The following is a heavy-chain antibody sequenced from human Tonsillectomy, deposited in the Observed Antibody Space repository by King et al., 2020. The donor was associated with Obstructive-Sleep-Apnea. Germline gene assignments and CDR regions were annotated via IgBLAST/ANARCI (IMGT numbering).Heavy chain of an antibody. CDR2: ISGSGGST. CDR3: AKEFSFRGLPGFDY. V-gene: IGHV3-23*04. J-gene: IGHJ4*02. Sequence: QLVESGGGLVQPGGSLRLSCAASGFSFGSYAMSWVRQAPGKGLEWVSAISGSGGSTYYADSVKGRFTISRDNSKNTLYLQMNSLRVEDTAVYYCAKEFSFRGLPGFDYRGQGTLVTVSS. D-gene: IGHD3-10*01. CDR1: GFSFGSYA.